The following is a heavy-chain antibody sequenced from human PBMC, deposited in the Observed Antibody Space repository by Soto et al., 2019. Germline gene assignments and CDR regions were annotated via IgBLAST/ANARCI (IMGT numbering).Heavy chain of an antibody. CDR1: GGSFSGYY. D-gene: IGHD5-12*01. V-gene: IGHV4-34*01. CDR3: ARDGSSRPQLQLSLDESYY. Sequence: SETLSVTCAVYGGSFSGYYWSWIRQPPGKGLEWIGEINHSGSTNYNPSLKSRVTISVDTSKNQFSLKLSSVTAEDTAVYYCARDGSSRPQLQLSLDESYYWGQGTLVTVSS. CDR2: INHSGST. J-gene: IGHJ4*02.